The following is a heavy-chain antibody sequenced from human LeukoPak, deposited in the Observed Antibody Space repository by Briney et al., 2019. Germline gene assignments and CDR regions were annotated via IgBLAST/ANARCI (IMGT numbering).Heavy chain of an antibody. V-gene: IGHV3-48*03. CDR2: ISSSGNTI. Sequence: PGGSLRLSCAASGYSFSSYEMNWVRQAPGEGLEGVSYISSSGNTIYYADSVKGRFTISRDNAKNSLYLQMNSLRAEDTAVYYCARAPEGYYWGQGTLVTVSS. J-gene: IGHJ4*02. CDR1: GYSFSSYE. CDR3: ARAPEGYY. D-gene: IGHD1-14*01.